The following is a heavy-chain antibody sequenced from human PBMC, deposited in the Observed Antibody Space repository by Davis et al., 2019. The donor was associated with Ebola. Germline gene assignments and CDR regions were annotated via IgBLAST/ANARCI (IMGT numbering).Heavy chain of an antibody. CDR2: IRWNSGSI. CDR1: GFTFDDYA. V-gene: IGHV3-9*01. Sequence: SLKISCAASGFTFDDYAMHWVRQAPGKGLEWVSGIRWNSGSIGYADSVKGRFTISRDNAKNPLYLQMNSLRAEDTALYYCAKGPRFQQWLPLDYWGQGTLVTVSS. D-gene: IGHD6-19*01. CDR3: AKGPRFQQWLPLDY. J-gene: IGHJ4*02.